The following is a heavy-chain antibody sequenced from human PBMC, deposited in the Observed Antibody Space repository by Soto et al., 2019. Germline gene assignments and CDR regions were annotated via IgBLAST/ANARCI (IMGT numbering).Heavy chain of an antibody. J-gene: IGHJ3*02. CDR2: ISYDGSNK. D-gene: IGHD3-9*01. CDR3: ARELLTGYLVVGAFDI. Sequence: GGSLRLSCAASGFTFSSYAMHWVRQAPGKGLEWVAVISYDGSNKYYADSVKGRFTISRDNSKNTLDLQMNSLRAEDTAVYYCARELLTGYLVVGAFDIWGQGTMVTVSS. V-gene: IGHV3-30-3*01. CDR1: GFTFSSYA.